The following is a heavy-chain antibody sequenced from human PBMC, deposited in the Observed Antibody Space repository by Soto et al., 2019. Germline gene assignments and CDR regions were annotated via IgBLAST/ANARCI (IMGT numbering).Heavy chain of an antibody. CDR1: GYSISSGYY. Sequence: PSETLSLTCAVSGYSISSGYYWGWIRQPPGKGLEWIGSIYHSGSTYCNPSLKSRVTISVDTSKNQFSLKLSSVTAADTAVYYCARGGRFLEWFNYYYYYYGMDVWAQGTTLTVSS. CDR3: ARGGRFLEWFNYYYYYYGMDV. J-gene: IGHJ6*02. CDR2: IYHSGST. V-gene: IGHV4-38-2*01. D-gene: IGHD3-3*01.